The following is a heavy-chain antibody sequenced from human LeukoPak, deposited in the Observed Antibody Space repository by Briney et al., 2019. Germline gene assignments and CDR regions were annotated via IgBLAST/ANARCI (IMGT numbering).Heavy chain of an antibody. CDR1: GGSISSSSYY. J-gene: IGHJ4*02. D-gene: IGHD1-26*01. CDR3: ARGSGSYYHY. CDR2: INHSGST. V-gene: IGHV4-39*07. Sequence: PSETLSLTCTVSGGSISSSSYYWGWIRQPPGKGLEWIGEINHSGSTNYNPSLKSRVTISVDAYKNQFSLKLSSVTAADTAVYYCARGSGSYYHYWVEASLVTVS.